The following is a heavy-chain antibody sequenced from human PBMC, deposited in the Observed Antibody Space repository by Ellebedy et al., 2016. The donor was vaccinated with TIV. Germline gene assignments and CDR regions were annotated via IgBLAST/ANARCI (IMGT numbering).Heavy chain of an antibody. CDR3: ARALVGATRAGAFDI. CDR2: IWYDGSNK. CDR1: GFTFSSYG. D-gene: IGHD1-26*01. V-gene: IGHV3-33*01. Sequence: GESLKISCAASGFTFSSYGMHWVRQAPGKGLEWVAVIWYDGSNKYYADSVKGRFTISRDNSKNTLYLQMNSLRAEDTAVYYCARALVGATRAGAFDIWGQGTMVTVSS. J-gene: IGHJ3*02.